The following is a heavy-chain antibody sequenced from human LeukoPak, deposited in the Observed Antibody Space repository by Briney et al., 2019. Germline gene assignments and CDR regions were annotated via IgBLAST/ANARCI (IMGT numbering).Heavy chain of an antibody. CDR3: ARRGSFYPFDF. CDR1: GGCICSTNYC. V-gene: IGHV4-39*01. Sequence: PSETLSLTCSVSGGCICSTNYCWAWIRQPPGRGLEWVGSVFYIANTYYNVSLKSRLTISVDTSKNLFSLNLRSVTAADTAISYCARRGSFYPFDFWGQGILVTVSS. CDR2: VFYIANT. J-gene: IGHJ4*02. D-gene: IGHD3-10*01.